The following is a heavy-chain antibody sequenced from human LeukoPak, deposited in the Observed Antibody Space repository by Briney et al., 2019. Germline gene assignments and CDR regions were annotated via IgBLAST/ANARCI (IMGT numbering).Heavy chain of an antibody. V-gene: IGHV4-61*08. J-gene: IGHJ3*01. CDR2: VSYRGST. Sequence: PSQTLSLTCTVSGGSLSSGDYYWSWIRQPPGKGLEWIGYVSYRGSTNYNPSLKSRVTISVDTSKNQFSLKLSSVTAADTAVYYCARPYSSNWYDAFHFWGQGTMVTVSS. D-gene: IGHD6-13*01. CDR1: GGSLSSGDYY. CDR3: ARPYSSNWYDAFHF.